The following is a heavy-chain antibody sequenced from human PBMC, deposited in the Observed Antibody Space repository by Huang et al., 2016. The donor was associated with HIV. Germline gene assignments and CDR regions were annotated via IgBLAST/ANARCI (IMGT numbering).Heavy chain of an antibody. CDR3: ARHGWNGGWMDWYFDL. J-gene: IGHJ2*01. D-gene: IGHD6-19*01. V-gene: IGHV4-39*01. CDR2: ISFSGNT. Sequence: QLQLQESGPGLVKPSETLSLTCTVSGGSISSSSYHWGWIRQPQGKGLEWIGSISFSGNTYYNLFLKSRVTISVDTSKNQFSLKLISVTAADTAVYYCARHGWNGGWMDWYFDLWGRGTLVTVSS. CDR1: GGSISSSSYH.